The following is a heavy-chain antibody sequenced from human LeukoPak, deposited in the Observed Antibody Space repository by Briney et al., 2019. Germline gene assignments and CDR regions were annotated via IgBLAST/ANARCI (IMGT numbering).Heavy chain of an antibody. CDR3: ARVGAAAGNYFDY. CDR2: IYYSGST. D-gene: IGHD6-13*01. J-gene: IGHJ4*02. Sequence: SETLSLTCTVSGGSISSGDYSWSWIRQPPGKGLEWIGYIYYSGSTNYNPSLKSRVTISVDTSKNQFSLKLSSVTAADTAVYYCARVGAAAGNYFDYWGQGTLVTVSS. V-gene: IGHV4-61*08. CDR1: GGSISSGDYS.